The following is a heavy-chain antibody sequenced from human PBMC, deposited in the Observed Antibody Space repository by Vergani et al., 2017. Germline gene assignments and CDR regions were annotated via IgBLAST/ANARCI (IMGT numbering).Heavy chain of an antibody. CDR3: ARLGGPAVAGIRYYYYGMDV. CDR2: IYYSGST. CDR1: GGSISSSNW. J-gene: IGHJ6*02. Sequence: QVQLQESGPGLVKPSGTLSLTCTVSGGSISSSNWWSWVRQPPGKGLEWIGYIYYSGSTNYNPSLKSRVTISVDTSKNQFSLKLSSVTAADTAVYYCARLGGPAVAGIRYYYYGMDVWGQGTTVTVSS. D-gene: IGHD6-19*01. V-gene: IGHV4-4*02.